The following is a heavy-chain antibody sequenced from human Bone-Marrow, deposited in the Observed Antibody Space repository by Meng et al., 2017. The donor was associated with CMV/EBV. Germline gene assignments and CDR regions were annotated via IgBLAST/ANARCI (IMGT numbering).Heavy chain of an antibody. Sequence: SCAISGDSVSSNSAAWNWIRQSPSRGLEWLGRTYYRSKWYNDYAVSVKSRITINPDTSKNQFSLQLNSVTPEDTAVYYCARDGLGHYGGNSGFDYWGQGTLVTVSS. V-gene: IGHV6-1*01. D-gene: IGHD4-23*01. CDR3: ARDGLGHYGGNSGFDY. CDR1: GDSVSSNSAA. J-gene: IGHJ4*02. CDR2: TYYRSKWYN.